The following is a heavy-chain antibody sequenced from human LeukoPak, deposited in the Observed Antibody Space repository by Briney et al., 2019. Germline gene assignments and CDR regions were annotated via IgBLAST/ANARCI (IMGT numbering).Heavy chain of an antibody. D-gene: IGHD2-15*01. CDR1: GFTFSSYW. J-gene: IGHJ4*02. CDR2: IKQDGSEK. CDR3: ARDPRYCSGGSCYFGYFDY. Sequence: GGSLRLSCAASGFTFSSYWMSWARQAPGKGLEWVANIKQDGSEKYYVDSVKGRFTISRDNAKNSLYLQMNSLRAEDTAVYYCARDPRYCSGGSCYFGYFDYWGQGTLVTVSS. V-gene: IGHV3-7*01.